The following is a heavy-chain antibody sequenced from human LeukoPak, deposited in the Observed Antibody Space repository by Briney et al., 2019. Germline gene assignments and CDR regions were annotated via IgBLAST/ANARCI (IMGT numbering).Heavy chain of an antibody. CDR3: AREGDCSGGSCHYWYFDL. CDR1: GGTFSSYA. V-gene: IGHV1-69*13. J-gene: IGHJ2*01. CDR2: IIPIFGTA. Sequence: ASVKVSCKASGGTFSSYAISWVRQAPGQGLEWMGGIIPIFGTANYAQKFQGRVTITADESTSTAYMELSSLRSEDTAVYYCAREGDCSGGSCHYWYFDLWGRGTLVTVSS. D-gene: IGHD2-15*01.